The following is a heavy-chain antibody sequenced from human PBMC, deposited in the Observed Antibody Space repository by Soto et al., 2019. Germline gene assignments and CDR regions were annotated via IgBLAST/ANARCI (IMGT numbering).Heavy chain of an antibody. CDR1: GFPFNNYA. CDR3: AKDSTYYDFWSGLHY. CDR2: ISGSGGST. J-gene: IGHJ4*01. V-gene: IGHV3-23*01. D-gene: IGHD3-3*01. Sequence: PGGSLRLSCAAAGFPFNNYAMSWVRQAPGKGLEWVSAISGSGGSTYYADSAKGRFTISRDNSKNTLYLQVNSLRAEDTAVYCCAKDSTYYDFWSGLHYWGHGTLVTVSS.